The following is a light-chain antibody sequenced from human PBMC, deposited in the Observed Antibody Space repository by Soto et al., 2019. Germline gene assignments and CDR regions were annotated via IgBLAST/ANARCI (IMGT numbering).Light chain of an antibody. J-gene: IGKJ1*01. Sequence: EVVLTQSPGTLSLSPGERATLSCRASQTIDNTLAWYQRKPGQAPRLLIYGASSRATGIPDRFSGSGSGTDFTLTISRLEPEDFAVYYCQQYGSSPQTFGQGTKVDI. CDR1: QTIDNT. CDR3: QQYGSSPQT. CDR2: GAS. V-gene: IGKV3-20*01.